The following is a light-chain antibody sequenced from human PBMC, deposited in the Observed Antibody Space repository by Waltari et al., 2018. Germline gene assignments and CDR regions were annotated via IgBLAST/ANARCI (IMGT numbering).Light chain of an antibody. J-gene: IGKJ3*01. CDR2: VAS. CDR3: QKYNSAPLT. CDR1: QDISNS. Sequence: DIQMTQSPASLSASVGDRVTIPCRASQDISNSLAWYQQKPGKVPKLLSSVASTLQSGVPSRFSGSGSGTDFTLTISSLQPEDVATYYCQKYNSAPLTFGPGTKVDIK. V-gene: IGKV1-27*01.